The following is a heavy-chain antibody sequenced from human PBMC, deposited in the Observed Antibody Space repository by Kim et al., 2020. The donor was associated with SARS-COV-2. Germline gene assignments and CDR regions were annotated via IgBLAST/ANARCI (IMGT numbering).Heavy chain of an antibody. CDR1: GGTFSGHY. CDR3: ARWGRRGTYELDP. Sequence: SETLSLTCAVYGGTFSGHYWTWIRQPPGKGLEWIGEIIHSGSKVFDSGSANYNPSLRSRVTISVDTSRNWFSLKLSSVTAADTTVYWCARWGRRGTYELDPWGQGTLVTVSS. CDR2: IIHSGSKVFDSGSA. V-gene: IGHV4-34*12. D-gene: IGHD1-26*01. J-gene: IGHJ5*02.